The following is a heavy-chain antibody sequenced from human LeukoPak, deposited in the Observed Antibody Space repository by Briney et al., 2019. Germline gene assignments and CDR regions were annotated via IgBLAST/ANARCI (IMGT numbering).Heavy chain of an antibody. CDR2: INHSGST. CDR3: ARDYSSGQDY. CDR1: GGSFSGYY. J-gene: IGHJ4*02. Sequence: SEALSLTCAVYGGSFSGYYWSWIRQPPGKGLEWIGEINHSGSTNYNPSLKSRVTISVDTSKNQFSLKLSSVTAADTAVYYCARDYSSGQDYWGQGTLVTVSS. D-gene: IGHD6-19*01. V-gene: IGHV4-34*01.